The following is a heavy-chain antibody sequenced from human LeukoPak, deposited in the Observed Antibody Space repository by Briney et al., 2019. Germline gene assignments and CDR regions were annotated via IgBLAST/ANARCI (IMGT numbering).Heavy chain of an antibody. CDR3: ARTPQYYDFWSGSSRDSYGMDV. CDR2: ISAYNGNT. V-gene: IGHV1-18*01. CDR1: GYIFTSYG. J-gene: IGHJ6*02. Sequence: ASVKVSCKASGYIFTSYGISWVRQAPGQGLEWMGWISAYNGNTNYAQKLQGRVTMTTDTSTSTAYMELRSLRSDDTAVYYCARTPQYYDFWSGSSRDSYGMDVWGQGTTVTVSS. D-gene: IGHD3-3*01.